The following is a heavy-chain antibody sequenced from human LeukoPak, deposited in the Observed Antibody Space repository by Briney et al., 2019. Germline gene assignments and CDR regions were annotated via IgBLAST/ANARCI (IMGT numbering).Heavy chain of an antibody. CDR2: INPSGGST. J-gene: IGHJ4*02. D-gene: IGHD3-22*01. Sequence: ASVKVSCKASGHTFTSYYMHWVRQAPGQGLEWMGIINPSGGSTSYAQKFQGRVTMTRDTSTSTVYMELSSLRSEDTAVYYCARQEYYYDSSGSFDYWGQGTLVTVSS. V-gene: IGHV1-46*01. CDR1: GHTFTSYY. CDR3: ARQEYYYDSSGSFDY.